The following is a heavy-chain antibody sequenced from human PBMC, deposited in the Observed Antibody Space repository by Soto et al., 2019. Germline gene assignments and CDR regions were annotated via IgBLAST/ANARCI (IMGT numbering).Heavy chain of an antibody. J-gene: IGHJ4*02. V-gene: IGHV4-34*01. CDR2: INHSGST. CDR1: GGSFSGYY. Sequence: QVQLQQWGAGLLKPSETLSLTCAVYGGSFSGYYWSWIRQPPGKGLEWIGEINHSGSTNYNPSLKSRVTISVDTSKNQFSLKLSSVTAADTAVYYCARGFGGTWYYFDYWGQGTLVTVSS. CDR3: ARGFGGTWYYFDY. D-gene: IGHD6-13*01.